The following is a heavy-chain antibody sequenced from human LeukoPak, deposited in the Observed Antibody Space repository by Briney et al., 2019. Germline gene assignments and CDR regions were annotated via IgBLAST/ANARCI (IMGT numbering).Heavy chain of an antibody. V-gene: IGHV3-30-3*01. Sequence: PGGSLRLSCAASGFTFSDYAMHWVRLAPGKGLEWVAVISHDGSIKFSADSVKGRFTISRDNSKNTLYLQMNSLRAEDTAVYYCARVPDYGDYCFDYWGQGTLVTVSS. D-gene: IGHD4-17*01. J-gene: IGHJ4*02. CDR1: GFTFSDYA. CDR2: ISHDGSIK. CDR3: ARVPDYGDYCFDY.